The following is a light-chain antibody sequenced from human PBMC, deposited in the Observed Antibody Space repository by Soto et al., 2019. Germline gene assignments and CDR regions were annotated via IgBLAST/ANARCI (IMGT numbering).Light chain of an antibody. Sequence: EIVLTQSPGTLSLFPGERATLSCRATQSVNSDYLAWYQQKPDQAPRLLIYIASCRATGIPDRFSGSGSGTDFTLTINRPEPEDFAVYYCQQYGTSPWTFGQGTKVEIK. CDR1: QSVNSDY. CDR2: IAS. CDR3: QQYGTSPWT. V-gene: IGKV3-20*01. J-gene: IGKJ1*01.